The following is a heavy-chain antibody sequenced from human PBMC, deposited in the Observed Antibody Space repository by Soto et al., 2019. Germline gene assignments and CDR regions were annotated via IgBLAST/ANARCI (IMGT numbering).Heavy chain of an antibody. CDR3: AGAKGIAVAPIDY. Sequence: GASVKVSCKASGGTFSSYAISWVRQAPGQGLEWMGGIIPIFGTANYAQKFQGRVTITADKSTSTAYMELSSLRSEDTAVYYCAGAKGIAVAPIDYWGQGTLVTVSS. CDR2: IIPIFGTA. J-gene: IGHJ4*02. D-gene: IGHD6-19*01. CDR1: GGTFSSYA. V-gene: IGHV1-69*06.